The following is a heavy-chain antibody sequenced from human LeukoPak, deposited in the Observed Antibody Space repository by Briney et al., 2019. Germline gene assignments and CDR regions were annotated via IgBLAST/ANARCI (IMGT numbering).Heavy chain of an antibody. J-gene: IGHJ4*02. D-gene: IGHD1-14*01. CDR3: ARDSPEGYYFDY. CDR1: GFTFNGYN. V-gene: IGHV3-48*04. Sequence: PGGSLRLSCAASGFTFNGYNMNWVRQAPGKGLEWVSYISSSSSIIYYADSVKGRFTISRDNAKNSLYLQMNSLRAGDTALYYCARDSPEGYYFDYWGQGTLVTVSS. CDR2: ISSSSSII.